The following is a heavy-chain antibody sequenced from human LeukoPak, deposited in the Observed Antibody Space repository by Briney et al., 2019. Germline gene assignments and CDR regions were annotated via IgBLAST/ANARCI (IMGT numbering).Heavy chain of an antibody. CDR2: IKSKNVGGTT. CDR3: TSHAAFDP. J-gene: IGHJ5*02. CDR1: GFALSSHW. Sequence: GGSLRLSCAASGFALSSHWMTWVRQAPGKGLEWVGRIKSKNVGGTTDYAAPVKGRFTISRDDSKNTVYLQMNSLKIEDTAVYYCTSHAAFDPWGQGTLVTVSS. V-gene: IGHV3-15*01.